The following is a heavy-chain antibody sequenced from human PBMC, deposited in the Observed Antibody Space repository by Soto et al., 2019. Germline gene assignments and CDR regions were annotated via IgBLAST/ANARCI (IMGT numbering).Heavy chain of an antibody. CDR3: ARISCKGGSCYFDFDH. CDR2: INPSGEHT. Sequence: ASVKVSCKASGYSFKDHYMHWVRQAPGRGLEWVGIINPSGEHTNYAQQFRGRVAMTRDTSTSTAYMELRSLRSEDTAVYFCARISCKGGSCYFDFDHWGQGALVTVSS. CDR1: GYSFKDHY. D-gene: IGHD2-15*01. V-gene: IGHV1-46*02. J-gene: IGHJ4*02.